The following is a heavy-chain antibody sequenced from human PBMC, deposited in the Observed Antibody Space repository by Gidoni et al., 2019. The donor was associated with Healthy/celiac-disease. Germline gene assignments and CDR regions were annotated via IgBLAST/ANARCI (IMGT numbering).Heavy chain of an antibody. CDR2: IYPGDSDT. CDR1: GYSFTSYW. J-gene: IGHJ3*02. CDR3: ARSPPDYYDSSGYYYGHDAFDI. D-gene: IGHD3-22*01. V-gene: IGHV5-51*01. Sequence: EVQLVQSGAEVKKPGESLKISCKGSGYSFTSYWIGWVRQMPGKGLEWMGIIYPGDSDTRYSPSFQGQVTISADKSISTAYLQWSSLKASDTAMYYCARSPPDYYDSSGYYYGHDAFDIWGQGTMVTVSS.